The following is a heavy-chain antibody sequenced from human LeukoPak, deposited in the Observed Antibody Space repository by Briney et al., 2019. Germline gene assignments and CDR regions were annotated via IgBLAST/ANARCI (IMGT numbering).Heavy chain of an antibody. V-gene: IGHV4-4*07. CDR2: IYTSGST. CDR3: ARDLFRGAFDY. J-gene: IGHJ4*02. Sequence: ASETLSLTCTVSGGSISSYYGSWIRQPAGKGLEWIGRIYTSGSTNYNPSLKSRVTMSVDTSKNQFSLKLSSVTAADTAVYYCARDLFRGAFDYWGQGTLVTVSS. D-gene: IGHD3-10*01. CDR1: GGSISSYY.